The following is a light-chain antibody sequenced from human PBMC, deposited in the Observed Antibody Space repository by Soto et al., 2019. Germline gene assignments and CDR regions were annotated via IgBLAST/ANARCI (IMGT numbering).Light chain of an antibody. J-gene: IGLJ2*01. CDR1: SSDVGAYNY. CDR3: GSYTTSGSVV. Sequence: QSALTQPASVSGSPGQSIAISCIGTSSDVGAYNYVSWYQQHPGKAPKLVIYDVNNRPSGVSNRFSGSKSGNTASLTISGLQAEDEADYYCGSYTTSGSVVFGGGTKLTVX. CDR2: DVN. V-gene: IGLV2-14*03.